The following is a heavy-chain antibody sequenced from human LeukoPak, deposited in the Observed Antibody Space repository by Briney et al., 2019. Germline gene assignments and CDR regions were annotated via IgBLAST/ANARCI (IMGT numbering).Heavy chain of an antibody. CDR2: IKRKTDDGTT. CDR3: ASDVDGGNPFDN. Sequence: KSGGSLRLSCAASGFTFSNALMSWVRQAPGKGLEWVGRIKRKTDDGTTDYAAPVKDRFTISRDDSKNTLYLQMNSLKTEDTALYYCASDVDGGNPFDNWGQGTLVTVSS. CDR1: GFTFSNAL. J-gene: IGHJ4*02. V-gene: IGHV3-15*01. D-gene: IGHD4-23*01.